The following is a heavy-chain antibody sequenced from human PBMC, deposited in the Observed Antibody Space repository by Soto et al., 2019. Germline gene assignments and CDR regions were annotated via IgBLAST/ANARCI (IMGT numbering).Heavy chain of an antibody. CDR1: GFTFSSYG. CDR3: AKEARGGYPHY. V-gene: IGHV3-30*18. J-gene: IGHJ4*02. Sequence: QVQLVESGGGVVQPGRSLRLSCAASGFTFSSYGMHWVRQAPGKGLEWVAVISYDGSNKYYADSVKGRFTISRDNSKNTLYLQMNSLRAEDTAVYYCAKEARGGYPHYWGQGTLVTVSS. D-gene: IGHD3-22*01. CDR2: ISYDGSNK.